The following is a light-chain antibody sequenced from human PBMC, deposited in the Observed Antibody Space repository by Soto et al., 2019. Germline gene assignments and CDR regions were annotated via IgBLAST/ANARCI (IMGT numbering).Light chain of an antibody. J-gene: IGKJ5*01. CDR3: QQSYSTLSIT. CDR2: AAS. Sequence: DIHMTQSPSTLSASVGDRVTIRCRASQNIFTYLAWYQQKPGKAPKLLIYAASSLQSGVPSRFSGSGSGTDFTLTISSLQPEDFATYYCQQSYSTLSITFGQGTRLEIK. CDR1: QNIFTY. V-gene: IGKV1-39*01.